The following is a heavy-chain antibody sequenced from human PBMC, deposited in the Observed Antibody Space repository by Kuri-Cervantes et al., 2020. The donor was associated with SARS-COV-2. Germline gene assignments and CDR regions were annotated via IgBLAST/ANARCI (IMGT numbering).Heavy chain of an antibody. Sequence: GESLKISCAASGFTFSSYGMHWVRQAPGKGLEWVAVISYDGSNKYYADSVKGRFTISRDNSKNTLYLQMNSLRAEDTAVYYCARDLGVAVAALAFDYWGQGTLVTVSS. V-gene: IGHV3-30*03. CDR1: GFTFSSYG. CDR3: ARDLGVAVAALAFDY. J-gene: IGHJ4*02. CDR2: ISYDGSNK. D-gene: IGHD6-19*01.